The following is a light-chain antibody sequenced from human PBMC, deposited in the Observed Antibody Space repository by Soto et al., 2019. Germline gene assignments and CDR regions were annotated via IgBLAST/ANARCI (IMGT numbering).Light chain of an antibody. CDR1: RSVLFTSNDKRF. V-gene: IGKV4-1*01. CDR2: WAS. Sequence: DIVMTQSPDSLTVSLGERATINCRSSRSVLFTSNDKRFVAWYQQKPGQSPKLLINWASTREPGVPVRFSGSGSGTEFTLNINSLQAEDVATYYCQQFFYFPTFDQGTKV. CDR3: QQFFYFPT. J-gene: IGKJ1*01.